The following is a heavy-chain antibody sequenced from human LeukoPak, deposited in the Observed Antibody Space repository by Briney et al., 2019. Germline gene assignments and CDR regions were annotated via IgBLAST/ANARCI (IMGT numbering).Heavy chain of an antibody. J-gene: IGHJ4*02. V-gene: IGHV3-23*01. CDR1: GFTFSSYA. CDR2: ISGSGGST. Sequence: GGSLRLSCAASGFTFSSYAMSWVRQAPGKGLEWVLAISGSGGSTYYADSVKGRFTISRDNSKNTLYLQMNSLRAEDTAVYYCAKNSGDSSGYRYFDYWGQGTLVTVSS. CDR3: AKNSGDSSGYRYFDY. D-gene: IGHD3-22*01.